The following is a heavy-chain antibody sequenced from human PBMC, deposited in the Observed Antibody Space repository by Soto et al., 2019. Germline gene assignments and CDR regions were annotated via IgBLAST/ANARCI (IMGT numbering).Heavy chain of an antibody. V-gene: IGHV3-53*04. D-gene: IGHD3-10*01. CDR3: ARDGHYYYASRMDV. CDR2: LHSGGDT. CDR1: GIPVSSNY. J-gene: IGHJ6*02. Sequence: EVQLVESGGGLVQPGGSLRLSCVASGIPVSSNYMTWVRQAPGKGLEWVSVLHSGGDTYYANSVKGQFTISRHDSTNTLILQMNSLTAEDTDVYYCARDGHYYYASRMDVWGQGTTVTVSS.